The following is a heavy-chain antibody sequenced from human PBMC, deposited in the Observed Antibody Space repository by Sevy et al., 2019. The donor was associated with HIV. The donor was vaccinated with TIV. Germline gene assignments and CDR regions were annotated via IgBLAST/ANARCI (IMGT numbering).Heavy chain of an antibody. J-gene: IGHJ4*02. Sequence: GESLKISCKGSGYSFTSYWIAWVRQMPGKGLEWMGIIYPSDSDTKYSPSFQGRVTISADKSIGTAYLQWSTLKASDTAIYYCARPAGFYDNSGYSFMDYWGQGTLVTVSS. CDR1: GYSFTSYW. CDR2: IYPSDSDT. CDR3: ARPAGFYDNSGYSFMDY. V-gene: IGHV5-51*01. D-gene: IGHD3-22*01.